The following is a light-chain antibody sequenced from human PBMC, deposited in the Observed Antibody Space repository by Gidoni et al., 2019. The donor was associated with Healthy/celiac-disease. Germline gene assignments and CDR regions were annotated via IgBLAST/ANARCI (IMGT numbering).Light chain of an antibody. CDR2: AAS. Sequence: DIQLTQSPSFLSASVGDRVTITCRASQGISSYLAVYQQKPGKAPKLLIYAASTLQIGVPSRFSGSGSGTEFTLTIISLQPEDFATYYCQQLNSYPSISFGQGTRLESK. V-gene: IGKV1-9*01. J-gene: IGKJ5*01. CDR3: QQLNSYPSIS. CDR1: QGISSY.